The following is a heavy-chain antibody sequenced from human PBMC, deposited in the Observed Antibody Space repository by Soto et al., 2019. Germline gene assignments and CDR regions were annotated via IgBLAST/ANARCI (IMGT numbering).Heavy chain of an antibody. J-gene: IGHJ5*02. D-gene: IGHD3-10*01. Sequence: EVQLVESGGGLVQPGGSLRLSCSASGFTFSTYAMHWVRQAPGKGLEYVSGISNNGDNTYYADSVKGRFTISRNNSKNTQYIQMSRLRAEDRVGYYCMKGSGSGSMYNWFDPWGQGALVTVSS. CDR2: ISNNGDNT. CDR3: MKGSGSGSMYNWFDP. V-gene: IGHV3-64D*06. CDR1: GFTFSTYA.